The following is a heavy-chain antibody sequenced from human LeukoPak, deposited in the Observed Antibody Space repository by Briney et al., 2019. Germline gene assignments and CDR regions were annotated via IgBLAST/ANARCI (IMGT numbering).Heavy chain of an antibody. CDR2: TYCRSKWYY. CDR1: GDSFSSNSDA. CDR3: ARDPVGGSTIFDY. Sequence: SQTLSLTCAISGDSFSSNSDAWNWIRQSPSRGLEWLGRTYCRSKWYYDYAVAVKSRISINPDTSKNQFSLQLSSVTPEDTAVYYCARDPVGGSTIFDYWGQGTLVTVSS. V-gene: IGHV6-1*01. J-gene: IGHJ4*02. D-gene: IGHD1-26*01.